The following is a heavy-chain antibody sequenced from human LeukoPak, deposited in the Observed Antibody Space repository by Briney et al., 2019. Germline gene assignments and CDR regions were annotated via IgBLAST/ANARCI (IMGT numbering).Heavy chain of an antibody. J-gene: IGHJ5*02. Sequence: ESSETLSLTCAVYGGSFSGYYWSWIRQPPGKGLEWIGEINHSGSTNYNPSLKSRVTISVDTSKNQFSLKLSSVTAAGTAVYYCARGAAYGYFRNWFDPWGQGTLVTVSS. CDR1: GGSFSGYY. V-gene: IGHV4-34*01. D-gene: IGHD5-18*01. CDR2: INHSGST. CDR3: ARGAAYGYFRNWFDP.